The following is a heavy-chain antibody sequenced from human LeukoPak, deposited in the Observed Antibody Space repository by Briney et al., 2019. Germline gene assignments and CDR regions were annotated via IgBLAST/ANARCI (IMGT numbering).Heavy chain of an antibody. CDR2: IYSGGST. J-gene: IGHJ5*02. V-gene: IGHV3-53*01. CDR1: GFTVSSNY. CDR3: ARTWGDYQRWFGP. D-gene: IGHD4-17*01. Sequence: PGGSLRLSCAASGFTVSSNYMSWVRQAPGKGLEWVSVIYSGGSTYHADPVKGRFTISRDNSKNTLYLQMHSLRAEDTAVYYCARTWGDYQRWFGPWGQGTLVTVSS.